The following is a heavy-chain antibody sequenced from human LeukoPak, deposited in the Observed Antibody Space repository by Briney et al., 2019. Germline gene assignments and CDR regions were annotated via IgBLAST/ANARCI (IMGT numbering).Heavy chain of an antibody. CDR1: GYTFKNYC. D-gene: IGHD2-15*01. Sequence: GGSLRLSCAASGYTFKNYCMHGVREAPGKGAVWVSRITDDGCGTSYADSVKGRFTISRDDAKSTLYLQMNSLRAEDTAVYYCVRGGASTWSWGQGTLVTVSS. J-gene: IGHJ5*02. CDR3: VRGGASTWS. V-gene: IGHV3-74*01. CDR2: ITDDGCGT.